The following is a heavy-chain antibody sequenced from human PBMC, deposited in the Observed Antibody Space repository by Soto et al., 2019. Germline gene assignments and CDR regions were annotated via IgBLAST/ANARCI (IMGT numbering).Heavy chain of an antibody. V-gene: IGHV3-30*18. CDR1: GFTFSSYA. D-gene: IGHD3-16*01. J-gene: IGHJ5*02. CDR3: AKLMGSKRTFGWFDP. CDR2: VSFDGNNK. Sequence: QVQLVESGGGVVQPGTSLTLSCVGSGFTFSSYAFRWIRQAPGKGLEWVASVSFDGNNKYYGESVKGRFSVSRDNVKNSLYLQMNDVRPEDTAVYFCAKLMGSKRTFGWFDPWGQGTLVTVSS.